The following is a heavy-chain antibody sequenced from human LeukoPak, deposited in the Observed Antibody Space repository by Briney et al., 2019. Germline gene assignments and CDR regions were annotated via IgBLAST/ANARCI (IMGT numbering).Heavy chain of an antibody. J-gene: IGHJ3*02. CDR2: ISWNSGSI. CDR1: GFTFDDYA. V-gene: IGHV3-9*03. D-gene: IGHD5-12*01. Sequence: GGSLRLSCAASGFTFDDYAMHWVRQAPGKGLEWVSGISWNSGSIGYADSVKGRFTISRDNAKNSLYLQMNSLRAEDMALYYCAKDIHSGWLPPPAFDIWGQGTMVTVSS. CDR3: AKDIHSGWLPPPAFDI.